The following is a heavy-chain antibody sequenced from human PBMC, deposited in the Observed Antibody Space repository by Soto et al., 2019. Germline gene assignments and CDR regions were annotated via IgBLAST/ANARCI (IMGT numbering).Heavy chain of an antibody. D-gene: IGHD4-17*01. CDR3: TKTTVTTYYYYYYGMDV. J-gene: IGHJ6*02. Sequence: PGGSLRLSCAAFGFTFSGSAMHWVRQASGKGLEWVGRIRSKANSYATAYAASVKGRFTISRDDSKNTAYLQMNSMKTEDTAVYYCTKTTVTTYYYYYYGMDVWGQGTTVTVSS. CDR1: GFTFSGSA. CDR2: IRSKANSYAT. V-gene: IGHV3-73*01.